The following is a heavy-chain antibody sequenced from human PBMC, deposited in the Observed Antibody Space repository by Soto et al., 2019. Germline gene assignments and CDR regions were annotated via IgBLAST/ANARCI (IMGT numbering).Heavy chain of an antibody. V-gene: IGHV5-51*01. CDR3: VRYGGKNLDY. CDR1: GYTFTSFW. J-gene: IGHJ4*02. Sequence: PGESLKISCKGSGYTFTSFWICWVRQMPGKGLEWMGIIHPDDSDTKYSPAFQGQVTISADKSTRTASLQWSSLKASDTAMYYCVRYGGKNLDYWGQGTLVTVSS. CDR2: IHPDDSDT. D-gene: IGHD2-15*01.